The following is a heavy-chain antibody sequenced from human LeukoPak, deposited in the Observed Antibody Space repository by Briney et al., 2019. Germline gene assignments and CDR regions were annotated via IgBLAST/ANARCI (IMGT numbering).Heavy chain of an antibody. CDR3: ARAGVVPAAMGYGMDV. CDR2: INPNSGGT. J-gene: IGHJ6*02. V-gene: IGHV1-2*04. D-gene: IGHD2-2*01. CDR1: GYTFTSYY. Sequence: ASVKVSCKASGYTFTSYYMHWVRQAPGQGLEWMGWINPNSGGTNYAQKFQGWVTMTRDTSISTAYMELSRLRSDDTAVYYCARAGVVPAAMGYGMDVWGQGTTVTVSS.